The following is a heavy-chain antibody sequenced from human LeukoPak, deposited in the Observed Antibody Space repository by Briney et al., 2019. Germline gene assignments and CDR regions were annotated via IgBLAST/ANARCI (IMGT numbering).Heavy chain of an antibody. CDR1: GGSISTHY. CDR2: IYYSGSS. CDR3: ARGQYGHDH. D-gene: IGHD3-10*01. J-gene: IGHJ5*02. V-gene: IGHV4-59*11. Sequence: SETLSLTCSVSGGSISTHYWSWIRQPPGKGLEWIGYIYYSGSSNYNPSLKSRVTMSLDTSKNQFSLKLSSVTAADTAVYYCARGQYGHDHWDQGTLVTVSS.